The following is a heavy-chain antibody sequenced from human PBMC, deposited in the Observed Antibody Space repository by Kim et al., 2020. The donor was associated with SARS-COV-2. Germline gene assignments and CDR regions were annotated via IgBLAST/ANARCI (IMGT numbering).Heavy chain of an antibody. D-gene: IGHD3-22*01. Sequence: YNPSLKSRVTISVDTSKNQFSLKLSSVTAADTAVYYCASSGSSGYLPLDYWGQGTLVTVSS. CDR3: ASSGSSGYLPLDY. J-gene: IGHJ4*02. V-gene: IGHV4-59*01.